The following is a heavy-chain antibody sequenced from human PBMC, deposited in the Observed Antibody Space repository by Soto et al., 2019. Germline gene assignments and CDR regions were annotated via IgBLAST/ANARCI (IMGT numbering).Heavy chain of an antibody. CDR2: IKSKTDGGTT. J-gene: IGHJ4*02. Sequence: ELQLVESGGGLVKPGGSLRLSCAASGFSFSNGWMSWVRQAPGKGLEWVGRIKSKTDGGTTDYAAPVKGRFTISRDDSKNALYVQMNSLKIVDTAVYYCTADGWEWGQGPLVTVSS. CDR3: TADGWE. CDR1: GFSFSNGW. D-gene: IGHD1-26*01. V-gene: IGHV3-15*05.